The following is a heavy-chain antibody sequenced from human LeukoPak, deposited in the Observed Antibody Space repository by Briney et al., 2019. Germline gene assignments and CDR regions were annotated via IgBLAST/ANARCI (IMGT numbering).Heavy chain of an antibody. D-gene: IGHD2-21*02. Sequence: PSETLSLTCTVSGGSISSSSYYWGWIRQPPGKGLEWIGSIYYSGSTYYNPSLKSRVTILVDTSKNQFSLKLSSVTAADTAVYYCARVDPLLLAYYFDCWGQGTLVTVSS. CDR1: GGSISSSSYY. J-gene: IGHJ4*02. CDR2: IYYSGST. V-gene: IGHV4-39*07. CDR3: ARVDPLLLAYYFDC.